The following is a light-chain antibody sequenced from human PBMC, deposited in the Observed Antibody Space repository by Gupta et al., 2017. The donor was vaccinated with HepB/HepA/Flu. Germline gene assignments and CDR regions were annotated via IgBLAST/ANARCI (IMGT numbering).Light chain of an antibody. CDR3: HQYNSYSLT. CDR1: QSISDW. J-gene: IGKJ4*01. V-gene: IGKV1-5*03. CDR2: KAS. Sequence: DIQMTQSPSTLSASVGDRVTITCRASQSISDWLAWYQQKPGKAPKLLIYKASSLESGVPSRFSGSGSGTEFTLTINSLQPDDFATYYCHQYNSYSLTFGGGTKVEIK.